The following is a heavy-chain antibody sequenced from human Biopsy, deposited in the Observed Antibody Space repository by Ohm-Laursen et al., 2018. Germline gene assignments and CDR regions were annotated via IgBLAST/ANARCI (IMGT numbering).Heavy chain of an antibody. V-gene: IGHV4-34*01. CDR3: ARVPLPGIGAAYQGRFLYGMDV. Sequence: TLSLTCVVYGGSFNGYFWSWIRQPPGKGLEWIGDITQSGSTNYSPSPKSRVTISVDTAKKQFSLSLRSVTAADTAVYYCARVPLPGIGAAYQGRFLYGMDVWGQGTTASVSS. CDR2: ITQSGST. J-gene: IGHJ6*02. D-gene: IGHD6-13*01. CDR1: GGSFNGYF.